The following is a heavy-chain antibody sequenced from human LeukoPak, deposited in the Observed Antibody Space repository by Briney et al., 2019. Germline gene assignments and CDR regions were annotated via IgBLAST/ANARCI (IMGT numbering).Heavy chain of an antibody. D-gene: IGHD5-12*01. Sequence: ASVKVSCKASGGAFSRYAISWVGQAPGQGLEWMGGIIPIFGTANYAQKFQGRVTITTDESTSTAYMELSSLRSEDTAVYYCARGGSGGSGWFDPWGQGTLVTVSS. CDR2: IIPIFGTA. CDR1: GGAFSRYA. V-gene: IGHV1-69*05. J-gene: IGHJ5*02. CDR3: ARGGSGGSGWFDP.